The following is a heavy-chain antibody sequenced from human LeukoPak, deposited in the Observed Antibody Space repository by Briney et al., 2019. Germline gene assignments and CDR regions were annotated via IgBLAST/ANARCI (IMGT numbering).Heavy chain of an antibody. D-gene: IGHD4/OR15-4a*01. Sequence: ASVKVSCKVSGYTLTELSMHWVRQAPGKGLERMGGFDPEDGESIYAQKFQGRVTMTEDTSTDTAYMELSSLRSEDTAVYYCATPHGAPGGYYYYGMDVWGKGTTVTVSS. J-gene: IGHJ6*04. CDR1: GYTLTELS. CDR3: ATPHGAPGGYYYYGMDV. CDR2: FDPEDGES. V-gene: IGHV1-24*01.